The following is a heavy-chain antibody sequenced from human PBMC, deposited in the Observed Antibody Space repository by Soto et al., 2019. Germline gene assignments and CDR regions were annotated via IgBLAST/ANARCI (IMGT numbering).Heavy chain of an antibody. CDR1: GFTFSSYG. CDR3: AHLPSPYSSAHMGGMDV. J-gene: IGHJ6*02. Sequence: QVQLVESGGGVVQPGRSLRLSCAASGFTFSSYGMHWVRQAPGQGLEWVAVISYDGINKYYADSVKGRFTISRDNSKNPMYLHMNSVRAEDTAGYYCAHLPSPYSSAHMGGMDVWGQGTTVTVSS. D-gene: IGHD6-19*01. V-gene: IGHV3-30*03. CDR2: ISYDGINK.